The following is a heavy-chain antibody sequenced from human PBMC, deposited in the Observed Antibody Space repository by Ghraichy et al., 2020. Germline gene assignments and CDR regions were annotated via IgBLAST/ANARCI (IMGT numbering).Heavy chain of an antibody. CDR1: GGSFSGRY. J-gene: IGHJ4*02. V-gene: IGHV4-34*01. Sequence: SETLSLTCAVSGGSFSGRYWNWIRQPPGKGLEWIGEINHRGTTNYNPSLTTRVALSVDTSKSQFSLRLSSMTAADTAVYYCASDLIWGQQFPSWGQGTQVTVSS. CDR2: INHRGTT. CDR3: ASDLIWGQQFPS. D-gene: IGHD3-16*01.